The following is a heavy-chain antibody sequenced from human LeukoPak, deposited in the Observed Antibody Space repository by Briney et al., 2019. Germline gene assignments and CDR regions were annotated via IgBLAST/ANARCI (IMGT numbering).Heavy chain of an antibody. V-gene: IGHV5-51*01. J-gene: IGHJ4*02. CDR2: IYPGDSDT. D-gene: IGHD2-15*01. CDR3: AKVFCGGGSCYKFDY. Sequence: GESLKISCKGSGYDFAHYWLGWVRQMPGKGLEWMGIIYPGDSDTRYSPSFQGQVTISADKSISTAYLQWSSLKASDTAMYYCAKVFCGGGSCYKFDYGGKGPLVTVSS. CDR1: GYDFAHYW.